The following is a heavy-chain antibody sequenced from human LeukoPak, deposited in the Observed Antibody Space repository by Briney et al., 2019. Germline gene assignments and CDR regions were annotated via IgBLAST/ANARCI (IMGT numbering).Heavy chain of an antibody. D-gene: IGHD6-13*01. CDR2: INPSGGST. V-gene: IGHV1-46*01. CDR3: ARANRRLIAAAGKAYFDY. CDR1: GYTFTGYY. J-gene: IGHJ4*02. Sequence: ASVKVSCKASGYTFTGYYMHWVRQAPGQGLEWMGIINPSGGSTSYAQKFQGRVTMTRDMSTSTVYMELSSLRSEDTAVYYCARANRRLIAAAGKAYFDYWGQGTLVTVSS.